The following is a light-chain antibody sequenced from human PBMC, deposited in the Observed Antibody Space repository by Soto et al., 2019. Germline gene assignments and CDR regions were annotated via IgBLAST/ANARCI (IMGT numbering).Light chain of an antibody. J-gene: IGLJ1*01. CDR1: GSDIGAYNT. CDR2: EVT. CDR3: SSYTRGNTYV. Sequence: QSVLTQPASVSGSPGQSITISCTGTGSDIGAYNTVAWYQQHPRRVPKLMIYEVTNRPSGISNRFSGSKSGNTASLTISGPQAEDEGDYYCSSYTRGNTYVFGTGTKVTVL. V-gene: IGLV2-14*01.